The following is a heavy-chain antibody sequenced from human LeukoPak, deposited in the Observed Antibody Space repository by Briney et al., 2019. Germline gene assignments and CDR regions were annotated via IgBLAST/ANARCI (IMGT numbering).Heavy chain of an antibody. D-gene: IGHD1-26*01. Sequence: GGSLRLSCAASGFTFNKAWMNWVRQAPGKGLEWVSSISSSSSYIYYADSVKGRFTISRDNAKNSLYLQMNSLRAEDTAVYYCAREMLLREVGATSIDYWGQGTLVTVSS. J-gene: IGHJ4*02. V-gene: IGHV3-21*01. CDR2: ISSSSSYI. CDR3: AREMLLREVGATSIDY. CDR1: GFTFNKAW.